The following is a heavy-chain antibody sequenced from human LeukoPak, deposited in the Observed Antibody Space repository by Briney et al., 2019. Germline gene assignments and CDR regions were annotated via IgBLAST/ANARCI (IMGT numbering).Heavy chain of an antibody. J-gene: IGHJ3*02. V-gene: IGHV3-23*01. CDR1: GFTFSSYA. Sequence: PGGSLRLSCAASGFTFSSYALSWVRQVPGKGLEWVSAISGSGGSTYYGDSVQGRFTISRDNAKNSLYLQMNSLRAEDTAVYYCARGLMVRGENDAFDIWGQGTMVTVSS. CDR3: ARGLMVRGENDAFDI. D-gene: IGHD3-10*01. CDR2: ISGSGGST.